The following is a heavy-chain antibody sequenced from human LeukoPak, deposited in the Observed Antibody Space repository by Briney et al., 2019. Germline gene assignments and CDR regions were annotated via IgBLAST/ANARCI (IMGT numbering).Heavy chain of an antibody. V-gene: IGHV5-51*01. CDR1: GYSFTSYW. D-gene: IGHD5-24*01. J-gene: IGHJ3*02. Sequence: GESLKISCRGSGYSFTSYWIGWVRQMPGKGLEWMGIIYPGDSDTRYSPSFQGQVTISADKSISTAYLPWSSLKASDTAMYYCASQRWLQSRAAFDIWGQGTMVTVSS. CDR3: ASQRWLQSRAAFDI. CDR2: IYPGDSDT.